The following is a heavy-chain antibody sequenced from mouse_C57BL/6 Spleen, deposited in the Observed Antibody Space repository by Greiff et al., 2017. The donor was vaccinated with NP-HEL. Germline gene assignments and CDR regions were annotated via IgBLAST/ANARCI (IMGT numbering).Heavy chain of an antibody. CDR3: ARHGATVAPFDY. Sequence: EVMLVESGGGLVKPGGSLKLSCAASGFTFSSYTMSWVRQTPEKRLEWVATISGGGGNTYYPDSVKGRFTISRDNAKNTLYLQMSSLRSEDTALYYCARHGATVAPFDYWGQGTTLTVSS. J-gene: IGHJ2*01. CDR2: ISGGGGNT. CDR1: GFTFSSYT. D-gene: IGHD1-1*01. V-gene: IGHV5-9*01.